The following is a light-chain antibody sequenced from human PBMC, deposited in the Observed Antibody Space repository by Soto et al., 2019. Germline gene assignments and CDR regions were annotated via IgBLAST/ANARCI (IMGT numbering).Light chain of an antibody. Sequence: QAVVTQPPSVSGAPGQRVTISCTGSSSNIGAGYDVHWYQQLPGTAPKLLIYGHSNRPSGVPYRFSGSKSGTSASLAITGLQAADEADYYCQSYDSSLSGYVVFGGGTQLTLL. CDR1: SSNIGAGYD. J-gene: IGLJ2*01. V-gene: IGLV1-40*01. CDR2: GHS. CDR3: QSYDSSLSGYVV.